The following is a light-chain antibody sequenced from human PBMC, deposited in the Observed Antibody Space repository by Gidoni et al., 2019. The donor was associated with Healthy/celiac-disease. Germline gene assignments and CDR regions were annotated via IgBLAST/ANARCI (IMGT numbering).Light chain of an antibody. J-gene: IGKJ2*01. Sequence: DIVMTQSPATLSVSPGERATLSCRASQSVSSNLAWYQQKPGQAPRRLIYGASTRATGIPARFSGSGSGTEFTLTISSLQSEDFAVYYCQQYNNWPPTYTFGQXTKLEIK. CDR3: QQYNNWPPTYT. CDR2: GAS. V-gene: IGKV3-15*01. CDR1: QSVSSN.